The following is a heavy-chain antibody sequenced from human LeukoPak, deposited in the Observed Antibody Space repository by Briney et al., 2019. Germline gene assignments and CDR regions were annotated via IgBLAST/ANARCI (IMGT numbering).Heavy chain of an antibody. CDR2: ISWNSGSI. V-gene: IGHV3-9*01. D-gene: IGHD2-15*01. J-gene: IGHJ4*02. CDR3: AKDACSGGSCYHFDY. Sequence: GGSLRLSCAASGFTFDDYAMQWVRQAPGKGLEWVSGISWNSGSIGYADSVKGRFTISRDNAKNSLYLQMNSLRAEDTALYYCAKDACSGGSCYHFDYWGQGTLVTVSS. CDR1: GFTFDDYA.